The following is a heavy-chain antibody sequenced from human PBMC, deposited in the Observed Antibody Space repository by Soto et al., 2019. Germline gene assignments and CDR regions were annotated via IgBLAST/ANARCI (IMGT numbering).Heavy chain of an antibody. CDR2: IWHDGSNK. CDR1: GFSFTNSG. D-gene: IGHD3-10*01. V-gene: IGHV3-33*01. Sequence: QVQLVESGGGVVQPGRSLRLSCAASGFSFTNSGMHWVRQAPGTGLEWVALIWHDGSNKYYADSVQGRFTISRDNSNTSLYPQLRSLRAVDTAVYFCARGACGSWSLGSWGQGTLVSVSS. CDR3: ARGACGSWSLGS. J-gene: IGHJ5*02.